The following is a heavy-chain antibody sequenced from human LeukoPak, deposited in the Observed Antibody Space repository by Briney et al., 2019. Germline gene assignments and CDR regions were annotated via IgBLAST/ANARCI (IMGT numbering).Heavy chain of an antibody. V-gene: IGHV3-9*01. CDR3: AKGSRDGGYSYGDNFDY. J-gene: IGHJ4*02. D-gene: IGHD5-18*01. CDR1: GFTVDDYA. CDR2: INFNSSSI. Sequence: PGRSLRLSCSASGFTVDDYAMHWLPPAPGNGLEGFSDINFNSSSIGYADSVKGRFTLSRDNAKNSLYLQMTSLRAEDTALYYCAKGSRDGGYSYGDNFDYWGQGTLVTVSS.